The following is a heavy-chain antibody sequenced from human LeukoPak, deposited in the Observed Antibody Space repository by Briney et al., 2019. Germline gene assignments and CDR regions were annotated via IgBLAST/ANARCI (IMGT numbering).Heavy chain of an antibody. Sequence: PGGSLRLSCAASGFTVSSNYMSWVRQAPGKGLEWVSVIYSGGSTYYADSVKGRFTISRDNSKNTLYLQMNSLRAEDTAVYYCARVYGDGYENGRDFDYWGQGTLVTVSS. J-gene: IGHJ4*02. V-gene: IGHV3-66*01. CDR2: IYSGGST. CDR3: ARVYGDGYENGRDFDY. CDR1: GFTVSSNY. D-gene: IGHD5-24*01.